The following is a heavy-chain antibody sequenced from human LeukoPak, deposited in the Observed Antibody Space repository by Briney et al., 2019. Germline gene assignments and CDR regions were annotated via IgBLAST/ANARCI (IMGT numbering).Heavy chain of an antibody. CDR1: GYTFTSYA. Sequence: ASVKVSCKASGYTFTSYAMHWVRQAPGQRLEWMGWINAGNGNTKYSQEFQGRVTITRDTSASTSYMELSSLRSEDMAVYYCARARSRGAVAGTNWFDPWGQGTLVTVSS. V-gene: IGHV1-3*03. CDR2: INAGNGNT. CDR3: ARARSRGAVAGTNWFDP. D-gene: IGHD6-19*01. J-gene: IGHJ5*02.